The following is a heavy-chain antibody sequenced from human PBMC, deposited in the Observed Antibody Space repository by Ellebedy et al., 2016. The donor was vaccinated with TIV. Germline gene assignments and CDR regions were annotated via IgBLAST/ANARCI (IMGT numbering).Heavy chain of an antibody. Sequence: KVSCKGSGYSFTSYWIGWVRQMPGKGLEWVAIIYPGDSSTRYSPSFQGQVTISADKSISTAYLQLSSLKASDTAMYYCARAEGWFDPWGQGTLVTVSS. CDR3: ARAEGWFDP. CDR2: IYPGDSST. V-gene: IGHV5-51*01. CDR1: GYSFTSYW. D-gene: IGHD1-14*01. J-gene: IGHJ5*02.